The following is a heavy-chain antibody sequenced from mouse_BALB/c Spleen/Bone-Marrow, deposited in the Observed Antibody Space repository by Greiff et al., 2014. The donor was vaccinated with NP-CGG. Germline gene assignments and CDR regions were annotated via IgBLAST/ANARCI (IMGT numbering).Heavy chain of an antibody. Sequence: ESGPGLVAPSQSLSMTCTVSGFSLTTYDISWIRQPPGKGLEWLGVIWTGGGTNYNSAFMSRLTISKDNSKSQVFLKMNSLQTDDTAIYYCVRGYYYGSSPFDYWGQGTTLTVSS. J-gene: IGHJ2*01. CDR2: IWTGGGT. V-gene: IGHV2-9-2*01. D-gene: IGHD1-1*01. CDR1: GFSLTTYD. CDR3: VRGYYYGSSPFDY.